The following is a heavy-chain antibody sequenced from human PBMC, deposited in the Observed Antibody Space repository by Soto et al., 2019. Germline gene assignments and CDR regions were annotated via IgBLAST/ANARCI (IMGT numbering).Heavy chain of an antibody. CDR2: ISGSGGST. CDR1: GFTFSSYA. J-gene: IGHJ3*02. D-gene: IGHD2-2*01. Sequence: EVQLLESGGGLVQPGGSLRLSCAASGFTFSSYAMSWVRQAPGKGLEWVSAISGSGGSTYYADSVKGRFTISRDNSKHTLYLQMNSLRAEDTAVYYCAKVLLGYCSSTSCYGWDAFDIWGQGTMVTVSS. CDR3: AKVLLGYCSSTSCYGWDAFDI. V-gene: IGHV3-23*01.